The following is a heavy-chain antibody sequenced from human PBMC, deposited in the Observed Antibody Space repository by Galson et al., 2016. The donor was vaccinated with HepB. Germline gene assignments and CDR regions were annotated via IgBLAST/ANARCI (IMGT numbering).Heavy chain of an antibody. J-gene: IGHJ3*02. V-gene: IGHV3-74*01. D-gene: IGHD3-22*01. CDR2: INSDGSTT. CDR3: ARHVTDSITMMVVIMTDAFDM. CDR1: GFTFNTYW. Sequence: SLRLSCAASGFTFNTYWLGWVRQGPGKGLVWVSRINSDGSTTTYADSVKGRFTISRDNAKKTLYLQMNSQRSENTAVYYCARHVTDSITMMVVIMTDAFDMWGQGTMVAVSS.